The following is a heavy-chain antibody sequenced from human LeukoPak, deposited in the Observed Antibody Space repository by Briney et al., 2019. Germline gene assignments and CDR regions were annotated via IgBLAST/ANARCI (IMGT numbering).Heavy chain of an antibody. CDR2: ISWNSGSI. J-gene: IGHJ3*02. CDR1: GFTFDDYA. CDR3: AKDRGYSSSHDAFDI. D-gene: IGHD6-13*01. V-gene: IGHV3-9*01. Sequence: GGSLRLSCAASGFTFDDYAMHWVRQAPGKGLEWVSGISWNSGSIGYADSVKGRFTISRDNAKNSLYLQMNSLRAKDTALYYCAKDRGYSSSHDAFDIWGQGTMVTVSS.